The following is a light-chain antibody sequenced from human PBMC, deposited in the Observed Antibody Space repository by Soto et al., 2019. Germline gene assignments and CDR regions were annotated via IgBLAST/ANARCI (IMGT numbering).Light chain of an antibody. J-gene: IGKJ1*01. CDR1: QSVSTD. V-gene: IGKV3-15*01. CDR2: SAS. CDR3: QHYYKWPQWT. Sequence: EVVLTQSPATLSVSPGERATLSCRASQSVSTDSAWYQQKPGQAPSLLIFSASTRATGGPARFSGSVSGTEFTLTFSSLQSEEFAVYFGQHYYKWPQWTFGQGTKVDI.